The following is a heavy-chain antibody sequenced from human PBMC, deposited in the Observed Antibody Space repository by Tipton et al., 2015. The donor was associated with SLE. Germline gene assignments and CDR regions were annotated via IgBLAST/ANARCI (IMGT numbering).Heavy chain of an antibody. CDR2: INHSGST. CDR3: AVGGYYFDY. Sequence: TLSLTCTVSGGSISSYYWSWIRQPPGKGLEWIGEINHSGSTNYNPSLKSRVTISVDTSKNQFSLKLSSVTAADTAVYYCAVGGYYFDYWGQGTLVTVSS. J-gene: IGHJ4*02. CDR1: GGSISSYY. V-gene: IGHV4-34*01.